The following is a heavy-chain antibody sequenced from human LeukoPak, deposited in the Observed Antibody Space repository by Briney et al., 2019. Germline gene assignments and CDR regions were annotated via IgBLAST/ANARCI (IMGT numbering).Heavy chain of an antibody. Sequence: SETLSLTCTVSGGSISSGSYYWSWIRQPAGKGLEWIGRIYTSGSTNYNPSLKSRVTISVDTSKNQSSLKLSSVTAADTAVYYCARVYYSSSYDYWYFDLWGRGTLVTVSS. V-gene: IGHV4-61*02. CDR1: GGSISSGSYY. J-gene: IGHJ2*01. D-gene: IGHD6-13*01. CDR2: IYTSGST. CDR3: ARVYYSSSYDYWYFDL.